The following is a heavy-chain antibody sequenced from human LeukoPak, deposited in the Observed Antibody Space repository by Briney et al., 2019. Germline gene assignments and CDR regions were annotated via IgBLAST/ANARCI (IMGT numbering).Heavy chain of an antibody. CDR2: IFFSGST. J-gene: IGHJ5*02. CDR1: GVSISNSRDY. V-gene: IGHV4-39*01. Sequence: SETLSLTCTVSGVSISNSRDYWGWIRQPPGKGLEWIGSIFFSGSTYYNPSLKSRVTVSVDTSKNHFSLELNSVTAADTAVYHCARHAEMAIAGPIDLWGQGTLVTVSS. D-gene: IGHD1-7*01. CDR3: ARHAEMAIAGPIDL.